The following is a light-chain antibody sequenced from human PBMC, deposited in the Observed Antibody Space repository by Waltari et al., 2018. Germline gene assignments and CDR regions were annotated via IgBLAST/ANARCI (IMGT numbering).Light chain of an antibody. V-gene: IGKV3-20*01. CDR1: QSVRSSY. CDR3: EQYGNSPPK. CDR2: GAS. J-gene: IGKJ1*01. Sequence: IVLTQSPGTLSLTPGERATLSCRASQSVRSSYLAWYPQKPGQAPRLLIYGASSRATGIPVRFSGRGSGTDFTLSISRRVPEDFAVYGCEQYGNSPPKFGEGTKVEIK.